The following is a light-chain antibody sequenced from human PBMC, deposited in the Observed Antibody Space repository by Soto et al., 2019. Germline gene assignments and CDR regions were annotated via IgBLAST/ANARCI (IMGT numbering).Light chain of an antibody. CDR2: GAS. V-gene: IGKV3-15*01. CDR3: QQYNNWPSFT. Sequence: DIVMTQSPATLSVSPGERATLSCRASQSVSSNLAWYQQKPGQAPRLLVYGASTRATGIPDRFSGSGSGTEFILTISSLQSEDVALYYCQQYNNWPSFTFGPGTKVDIK. J-gene: IGKJ3*01. CDR1: QSVSSN.